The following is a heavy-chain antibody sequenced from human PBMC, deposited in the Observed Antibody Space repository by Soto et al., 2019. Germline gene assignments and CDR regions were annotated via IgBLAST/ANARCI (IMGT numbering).Heavy chain of an antibody. D-gene: IGHD2-2*01. CDR3: AREVIAPAASDAFDI. CDR2: IHYTGNT. CDR1: GGSISSDNHY. Sequence: QVQLQESGPGVVEPSQTLSLTCTISGGSISSDNHYWSWIRQHPGKGLEWIGYIHYTGNTYYNPSLESRVTQPVDTSKNQFSLNLKSVTAADTAVFYCAREVIAPAASDAFDIWGQGTMVTVSS. V-gene: IGHV4-31*03. J-gene: IGHJ3*02.